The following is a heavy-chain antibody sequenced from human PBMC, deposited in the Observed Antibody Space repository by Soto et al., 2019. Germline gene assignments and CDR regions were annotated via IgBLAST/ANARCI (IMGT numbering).Heavy chain of an antibody. D-gene: IGHD6-13*01. V-gene: IGHV4-30-2*01. J-gene: IGHJ5*02. Sequence: QLQLQESGSGLVKPSQTLSLTCAVSGGSISSGGYSWSWIRQPPGKCLEWIGYIYHSGSTYYNPSLKSRVTISVDRSKNQFSLKLSSVTAADTAVYYCARTLAAAGTGWFDPWGQGTLVTVSS. CDR2: IYHSGST. CDR1: GGSISSGGYS. CDR3: ARTLAAAGTGWFDP.